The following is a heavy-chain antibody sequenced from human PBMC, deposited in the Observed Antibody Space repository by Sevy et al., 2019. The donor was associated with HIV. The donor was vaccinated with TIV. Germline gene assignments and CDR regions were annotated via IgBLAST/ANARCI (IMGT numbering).Heavy chain of an antibody. J-gene: IGHJ5*02. D-gene: IGHD5-18*01. CDR1: GGTFSSYA. V-gene: IGHV1-69*06. Sequence: ASVKVSCKASGGTFSSYAISWVRQAPGQGLEWMGGIIPIFGTANYAQKFQGRVTITADKSTSTAYMELGSLGSEDTAVYYCARGYSYKHGSFDPWGQGTLVTVSS. CDR3: ARGYSYKHGSFDP. CDR2: IIPIFGTA.